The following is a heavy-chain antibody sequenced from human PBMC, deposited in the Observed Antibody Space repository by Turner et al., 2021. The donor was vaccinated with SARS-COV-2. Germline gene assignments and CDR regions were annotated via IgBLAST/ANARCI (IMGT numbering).Heavy chain of an antibody. D-gene: IGHD2-2*02. CDR3: AMGGYCSSTSCYTDYYYYGMDV. CDR1: GFTLSRYG. Sequence: QVQRVESGGGVVQHGRSLRLSCAASGFTLSRYGMNWVRQAPGKGLVWVAVIWYDGSNKYYADSVKGRFTISRDNSKNTLYLQMNSLRAEDTAVYNCAMGGYCSSTSCYTDYYYYGMDVWGQGTTVTVSS. CDR2: IWYDGSNK. J-gene: IGHJ6*02. V-gene: IGHV3-33*01.